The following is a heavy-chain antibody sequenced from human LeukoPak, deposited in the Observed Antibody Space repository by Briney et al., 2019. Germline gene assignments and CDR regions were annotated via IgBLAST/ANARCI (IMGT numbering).Heavy chain of an antibody. CDR2: MSYSGNI. V-gene: IGHV4-59*08. CDR1: GGSVSGYY. Sequence: SETLSLTCTVSGGSVSGYYCNWIRQPPGKGLEWIGYMSYSGNINYNPSLKSRVTISVDTSKNQFSLKLNSVTVADTAVYYCARGPGPDDFWSGYYARWDYYYMDVWGKGTTVTVSS. D-gene: IGHD3-3*01. CDR3: ARGPGPDDFWSGYYARWDYYYMDV. J-gene: IGHJ6*03.